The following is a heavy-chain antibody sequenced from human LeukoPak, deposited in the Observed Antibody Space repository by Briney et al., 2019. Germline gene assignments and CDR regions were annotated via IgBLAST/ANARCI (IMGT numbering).Heavy chain of an antibody. CDR1: EFSFSSYA. CDR2: ISHDGGNN. V-gene: IGHV3-30-3*01. Sequence: GGCLTLACVASEFSFSSYAMHWVRQAPGKGLEWVAAISHDGGNNYYSDSVKGRFTISRDNAKNTLYLQMNSLRAKDTAVYYCAKATYYYDNSGYYSYYYGMDVWGQGTTVTVSS. D-gene: IGHD3-22*01. J-gene: IGHJ6*02. CDR3: AKATYYYDNSGYYSYYYGMDV.